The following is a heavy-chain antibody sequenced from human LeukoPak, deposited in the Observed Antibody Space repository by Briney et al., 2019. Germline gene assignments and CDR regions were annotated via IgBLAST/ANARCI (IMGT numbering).Heavy chain of an antibody. CDR3: ARQTLAYTFDY. V-gene: IGHV4-39*01. J-gene: IGHJ4*02. D-gene: IGHD4-11*01. CDR1: GGSISSSSYY. Sequence: SETLSLTCTVSGGSISSSSYYWGWIRQPPGKGLEWIGSIYYSGSTYYNPSLKSRVTISVDTSKNQFSLKLSSVTAADTAVYYCARQTLAYTFDYWGQGTLVTVSS. CDR2: IYYSGST.